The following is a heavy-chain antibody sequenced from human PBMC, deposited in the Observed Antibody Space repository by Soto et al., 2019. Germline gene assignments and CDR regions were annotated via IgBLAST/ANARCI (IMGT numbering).Heavy chain of an antibody. D-gene: IGHD1-1*01. V-gene: IGHV1-18*01. CDR3: ASIGSDVPYKDX. CDR2: ISAYNGNT. Sequence: ASVKVSCKASGYTFTSYVISWVRQAPGQGLEWMGWISAYNGNTNYAQKLQGRVTMTTDTSTSTAYMELRSLRSDDTAVYYCASIGSDVPYKDXWGQGTLVTVSS. CDR1: GYTFTSYV. J-gene: IGHJ4*02.